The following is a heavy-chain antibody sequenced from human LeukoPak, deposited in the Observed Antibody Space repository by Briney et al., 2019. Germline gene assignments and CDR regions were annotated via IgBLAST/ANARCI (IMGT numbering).Heavy chain of an antibody. V-gene: IGHV3-23*01. CDR1: GFSFRNYA. D-gene: IGHD6-25*01. J-gene: IGHJ4*02. CDR3: ARGSWRLRSWDYFDY. Sequence: GGSLRLSCAASGFSFRNYAMSWVRQAPGKGLEWLSSINEGGSSTYYADSVKGRFTISRDNSKNTLYLQMNSLRAEDTAVYYCARGSWRLRSWDYFDYWGQGTLVTVSS. CDR2: INEGGSST.